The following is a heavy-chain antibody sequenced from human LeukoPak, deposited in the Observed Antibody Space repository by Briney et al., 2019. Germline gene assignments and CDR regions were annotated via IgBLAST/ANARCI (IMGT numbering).Heavy chain of an antibody. CDR1: GFTFSSYG. Sequence: PGGSLRLSCAASGFTFSSYGMHWVRQAPGKGLEWVAVISYDGSNKYYADSVKGRLTISRDNSKNTLYLQMNSLTSEDTAVYYCAKGGYSTGWYSPWYFDLWGRGTLVTVSS. CDR2: ISYDGSNK. D-gene: IGHD6-19*01. J-gene: IGHJ2*01. CDR3: AKGGYSTGWYSPWYFDL. V-gene: IGHV3-30*18.